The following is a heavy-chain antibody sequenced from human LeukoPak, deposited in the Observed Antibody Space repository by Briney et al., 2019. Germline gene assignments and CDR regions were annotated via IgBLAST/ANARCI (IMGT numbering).Heavy chain of an antibody. Sequence: TGGSLGLSCAASGFTFRNAWMSWVRQAPGKGLEWVGRIRSKSDGGTTDYAAPVKGRFTISRDDSKNTQSLQMNSLQTEDTAVYYCTTWTDLYDYWGQGTLVTVSS. CDR3: TTWTDLYDY. CDR2: IRSKSDGGTT. V-gene: IGHV3-15*05. CDR1: GFTFRNAW. D-gene: IGHD3/OR15-3a*01. J-gene: IGHJ4*02.